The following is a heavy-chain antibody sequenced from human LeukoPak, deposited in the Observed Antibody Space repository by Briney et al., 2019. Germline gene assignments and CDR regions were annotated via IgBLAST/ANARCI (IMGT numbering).Heavy chain of an antibody. CDR2: ISYDGSNK. CDR3: ARVRCSSTSCYGGGYYYYGMDV. Sequence: PGGSLRLSCAASGFTFSSYAMHWVRQAPGKGLEWVAVISYDGSNKYYADSVKGRFTISRDNSKNTLYLQMNSLRAEDTAVYYCARVRCSSTSCYGGGYYYYGMDVRGQGTTVTVSS. V-gene: IGHV3-30-3*01. D-gene: IGHD2-2*01. CDR1: GFTFSSYA. J-gene: IGHJ6*02.